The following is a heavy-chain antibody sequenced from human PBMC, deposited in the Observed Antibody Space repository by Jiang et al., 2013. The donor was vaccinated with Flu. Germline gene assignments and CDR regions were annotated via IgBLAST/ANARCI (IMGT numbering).Heavy chain of an antibody. CDR3: ARDYFHGMDV. CDR1: GFTFSSYA. V-gene: IGHV3-30-3*01. Sequence: VQLLESGGGVVHPGRSLRLSCAASGFTFSSYAMYWVRQAPGKGLEWVAVMSYDGISKYPTDSVKGRFTISRDNSKNTVYLQMNSLRIEDTAVYYCARDYFHGMDVWGQGTTVTVSS. CDR2: MSYDGISK. J-gene: IGHJ6*02.